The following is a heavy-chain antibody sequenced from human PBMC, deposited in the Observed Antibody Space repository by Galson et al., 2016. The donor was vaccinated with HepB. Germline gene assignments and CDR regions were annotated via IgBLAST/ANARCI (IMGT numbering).Heavy chain of an antibody. CDR1: GFTFSSYW. V-gene: IGHV3-74*01. J-gene: IGHJ4*02. CDR2: INSDGNTT. D-gene: IGHD3-22*01. CDR3: AREGYYYDNSFFRRENAFDI. Sequence: SLRLSCAASGFTFSSYWMHWVRQAPGKGLVWVSRINSDGNTTNYADSVKGRFTISRDNAKNTLYLQMTSLRAEDTAVYYCAREGYYYDNSFFRRENAFDIWGQGTLVTVSS.